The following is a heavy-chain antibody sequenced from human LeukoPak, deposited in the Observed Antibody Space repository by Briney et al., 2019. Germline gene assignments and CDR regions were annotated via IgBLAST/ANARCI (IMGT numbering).Heavy chain of an antibody. D-gene: IGHD2-15*01. V-gene: IGHV1-18*01. CDR1: GYTVTGYG. CDR3: ARDAMSADIVVVIAARDHYYGMDV. CDR2: VSAYNGNT. Sequence: ASVKVSCKASGYTVTGYGISWVRQAPGQGLEWMGWVSAYNGNTNYAQKLQGRVTMTTDTSTSTAYMELRSLRSDDTAVYYCARDAMSADIVVVIAARDHYYGMDVWGQGTTVTVSS. J-gene: IGHJ6*02.